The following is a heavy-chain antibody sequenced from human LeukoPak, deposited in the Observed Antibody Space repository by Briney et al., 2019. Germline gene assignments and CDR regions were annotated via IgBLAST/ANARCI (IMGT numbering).Heavy chain of an antibody. V-gene: IGHV5-51*01. Sequence: GESLKISFKGSGYSFTSYWIGWVRQMPGKGLEWMGIIYPGDSDTRYSPSFQGQVTISADKSISTAYLQWSTLRAEDTAVYYCAKISGVYCSSTSCFNYFDYWGQGPLVTVSS. D-gene: IGHD2-2*01. CDR3: AKISGVYCSSTSCFNYFDY. CDR1: GYSFTSYW. J-gene: IGHJ4*02. CDR2: IYPGDSDT.